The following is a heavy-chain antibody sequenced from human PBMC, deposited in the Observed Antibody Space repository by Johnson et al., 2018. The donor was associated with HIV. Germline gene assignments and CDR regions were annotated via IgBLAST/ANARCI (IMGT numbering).Heavy chain of an antibody. CDR3: ARAINDAFDI. CDR2: ITSSGTSS. J-gene: IGHJ3*02. V-gene: IGHV3-11*04. CDR1: GFTFSDYY. Sequence: QVQLVESGGGLVKPGGSLRLSCAASGFTFSDYYMIWIRQAPGKGLEWLSYITSSGTSSYYADSVKGRLTISRDNAKNSLYLQMNSRRAEDTAVYFCARAINDAFDIWGQGTMVSVS.